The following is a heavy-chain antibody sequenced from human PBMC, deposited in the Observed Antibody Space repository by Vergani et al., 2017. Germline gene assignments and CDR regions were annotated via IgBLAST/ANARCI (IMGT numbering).Heavy chain of an antibody. CDR2: ISSSRSYI. CDR3: ARAREYYDYVWGSYREYYFDY. J-gene: IGHJ4*02. V-gene: IGHV3-21*01. D-gene: IGHD3-16*02. CDR1: GFTFSSYS. Sequence: EVQLVESGGGLVKPGGSLRLSCAASGFTFSSYSMNWVRQAPGKGLEWVSSISSSRSYIYYADSVKGRFTISRDNAKNSLYLQMNSLRAEDTAVYYCARAREYYDYVWGSYREYYFDYWGQGTLVTVSS.